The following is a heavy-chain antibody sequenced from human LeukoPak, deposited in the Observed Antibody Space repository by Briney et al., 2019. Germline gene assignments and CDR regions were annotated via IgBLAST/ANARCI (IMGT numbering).Heavy chain of an antibody. Sequence: ASVKVSCKASGGTFSSYAISWVRQAPGQGLEWMGGIIPIFGTANYAQKFQGRVTITADESTSTAYMELSSLRSEDTAVYYCARDWAYCSSTSCYNWFDPWGQGTLVTVSS. CDR2: IIPIFGTA. CDR3: ARDWAYCSSTSCYNWFDP. CDR1: GGTFSSYA. V-gene: IGHV1-69*13. D-gene: IGHD2-2*01. J-gene: IGHJ5*02.